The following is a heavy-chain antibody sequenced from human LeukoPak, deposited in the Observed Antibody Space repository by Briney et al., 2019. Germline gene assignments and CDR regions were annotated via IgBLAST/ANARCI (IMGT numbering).Heavy chain of an antibody. D-gene: IGHD2-2*01. CDR2: IYGGGST. CDR3: ARKDIVVVPVARFDP. V-gene: IGHV3-66*01. J-gene: IGHJ5*02. Sequence: GGSLRLSCAASGFTVSSNFMAWVRQAPGKGLEWVSVIYGGGSTFYADSVKGRSTISRDNSQNTMYLQMNGLRAEDTAVYYCARKDIVVVPVARFDPWGQGTLVTVSS. CDR1: GFTVSSNF.